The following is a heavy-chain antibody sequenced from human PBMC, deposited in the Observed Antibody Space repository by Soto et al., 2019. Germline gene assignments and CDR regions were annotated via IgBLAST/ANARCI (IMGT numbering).Heavy chain of an antibody. V-gene: IGHV4-59*11. CDR3: AHSIAPRLFDY. J-gene: IGHJ4*02. Sequence: PLLPMSVTCSVVGGSIASHYRNWIRQPPGKGLEWIGNIHYSGNINYNPSLKSRVTISVDTSKNQVVLTMTNMDPVDTATYSCAHSIAPRLFDYWGQGILVTLSS. D-gene: IGHD4-4*01. CDR1: GGSIASHY. CDR2: IHYSGNI.